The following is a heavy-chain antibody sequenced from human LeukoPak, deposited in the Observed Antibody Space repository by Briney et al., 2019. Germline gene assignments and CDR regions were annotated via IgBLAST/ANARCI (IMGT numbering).Heavy chain of an antibody. D-gene: IGHD3-22*01. V-gene: IGHV1-3*01. Sequence: GASVKVSCKASGYTFTSYAMHWVRQAPGRRLEWMGWINAGNGNTKYSQKFQGRVTITRDTSASTAYMELSSLRSEDTAVYYCARPQDYYDSSGYYDAFDIWGQGTMVTVSS. CDR1: GYTFTSYA. J-gene: IGHJ3*02. CDR2: INAGNGNT. CDR3: ARPQDYYDSSGYYDAFDI.